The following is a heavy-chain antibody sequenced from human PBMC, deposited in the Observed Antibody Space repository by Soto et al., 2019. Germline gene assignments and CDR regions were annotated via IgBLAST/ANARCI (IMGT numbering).Heavy chain of an antibody. CDR2: IDPSDSST. CDR3: AATGYTYGYHFDH. D-gene: IGHD5-18*01. CDR1: VYTFTSYW. J-gene: IGHJ4*01. Sequence: LGESLKISCKGSVYTFTSYWIAWLRQMPVKGLEWMGRIDPSDSSTNYSPSFQGHVTISTDKYISTAHLQWSSLKVSDTAMYYCAATGYTYGYHFDHWGHGTKLTVSS. V-gene: IGHV5-10-1*01.